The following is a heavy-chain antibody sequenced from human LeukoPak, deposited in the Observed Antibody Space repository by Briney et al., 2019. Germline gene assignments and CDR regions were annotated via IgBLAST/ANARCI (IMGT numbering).Heavy chain of an antibody. Sequence: ASVKVSCKASGYTFTSYAMHWVRQAPGQRLEWMGWINAGNGNTKYSQKFQGRVTMTRDTSTSTVYMELSSLRSEDTAVYYCARDRDGYNSDWGQGTLVTVSS. CDR2: INAGNGNT. CDR3: ARDRDGYNSD. CDR1: GYTFTSYA. V-gene: IGHV1-3*01. D-gene: IGHD5-24*01. J-gene: IGHJ4*02.